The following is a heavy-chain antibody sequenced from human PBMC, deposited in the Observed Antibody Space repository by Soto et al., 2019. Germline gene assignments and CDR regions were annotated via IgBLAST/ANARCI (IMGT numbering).Heavy chain of an antibody. Sequence: TSETLSLTCTVSGDSIRSYYWTWIRQPPGKGLELIGYIHYSGSTRYNPSLKSRVTISVDMSKNQFSLKLGSVIAADTAVYYCARAYGGFDNGLDVWGQGTAVTVSS. CDR2: IHYSGST. V-gene: IGHV4-59*01. CDR3: ARAYGGFDNGLDV. CDR1: GDSIRSYY. D-gene: IGHD5-12*01. J-gene: IGHJ6*02.